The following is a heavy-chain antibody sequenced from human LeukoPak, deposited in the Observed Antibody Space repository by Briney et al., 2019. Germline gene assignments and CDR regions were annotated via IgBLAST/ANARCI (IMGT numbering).Heavy chain of an antibody. CDR2: IKPDTGET. V-gene: IGHV1-18*01. Sequence: ASVKVSCKASGYTFISYGISWARQAPGQGLEWMGWIKPDTGETHYARDLQGRVTMTTDPSTSTAYMELRSLRSDDTAVYYCARDEGVLTGYDFDYWGQGTLVTVSS. CDR3: ARDEGVLTGYDFDY. J-gene: IGHJ4*02. D-gene: IGHD3-9*01. CDR1: GYTFISYG.